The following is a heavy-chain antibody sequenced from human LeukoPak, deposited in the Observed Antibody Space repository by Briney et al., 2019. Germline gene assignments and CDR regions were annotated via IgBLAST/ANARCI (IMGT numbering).Heavy chain of an antibody. CDR2: FDPGDGEA. V-gene: IGHV1-24*01. J-gene: IGHJ6*03. Sequence: ASVKVSCKVSGYTLTELSMHWVRQAPGKGLEWMGGFDPGDGEAIYARKFQGRVTMTEDTSPATAYMELNSLRSEDTAVYYCATAPRIQPVRYYMDVWGKGTTVTVSS. CDR3: ATAPRIQPVRYYMDV. CDR1: GYTLTELS. D-gene: IGHD5-18*01.